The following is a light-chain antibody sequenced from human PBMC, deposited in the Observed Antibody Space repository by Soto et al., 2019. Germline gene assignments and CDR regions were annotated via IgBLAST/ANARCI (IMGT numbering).Light chain of an antibody. CDR1: SSDI. J-gene: IGLJ3*02. Sequence: QSALTQPRSVSGSPGQSVTISCTGTSSDIVSWYQQHPGKAPKLMIYYVSQRPSGVPDRFSGSKSGNTASLTISGLQAEDEADYYCCSSAGSFTWVFGGGTQLTVL. V-gene: IGLV2-11*01. CDR2: YVS. CDR3: CSSAGSFTWV.